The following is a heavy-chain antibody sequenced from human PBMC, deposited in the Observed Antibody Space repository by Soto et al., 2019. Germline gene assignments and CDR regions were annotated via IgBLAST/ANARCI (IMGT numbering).Heavy chain of an antibody. V-gene: IGHV3-30-3*01. CDR1: GFTFSSYA. D-gene: IGHD2-21*02. CDR2: ISYDGSNK. Sequence: QVQLVEPGGGVVQPGRSLRLSCAASGFTFSSYAMHWVRQAPGKGLEWVAVISYDGSNKYYADSVKGRFTISRDNSKNTLYLQMNSLRAEDTAVYYCARDRLVTAHFDYWGQGTLVTVSS. CDR3: ARDRLVTAHFDY. J-gene: IGHJ4*02.